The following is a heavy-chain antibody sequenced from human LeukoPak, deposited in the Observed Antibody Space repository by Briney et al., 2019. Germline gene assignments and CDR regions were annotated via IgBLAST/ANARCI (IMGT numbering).Heavy chain of an antibody. CDR1: GFTFSRYT. CDR3: ARGLEWLLTFDY. Sequence: GGSLRLSCAASGFTFSRYTMNWVRQAPGKGLEWVSSISTSSIYIYYADSVKGRFTISRDNAKNSLYLQMNSLRAEDTAVYYCARGLEWLLTFDYWGQGTLVTVSS. D-gene: IGHD3-3*01. J-gene: IGHJ4*02. V-gene: IGHV3-21*01. CDR2: ISTSSIYI.